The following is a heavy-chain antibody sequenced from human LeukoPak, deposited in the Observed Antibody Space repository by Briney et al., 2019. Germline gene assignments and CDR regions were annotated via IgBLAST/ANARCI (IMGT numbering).Heavy chain of an antibody. CDR2: ISCSSSYI. Sequence: GGSLRLSCAASGFTFSSYSMNWVRQAPGKGLEWVSSISCSSSYIYYADSVKGRSTISRDNAKNSLYLQMNSLRAEDTAVYYCARGILPIVVVPAATFEPWGQGTLVTVSS. J-gene: IGHJ5*02. D-gene: IGHD2-2*01. CDR1: GFTFSSYS. CDR3: ARGILPIVVVPAATFEP. V-gene: IGHV3-21*01.